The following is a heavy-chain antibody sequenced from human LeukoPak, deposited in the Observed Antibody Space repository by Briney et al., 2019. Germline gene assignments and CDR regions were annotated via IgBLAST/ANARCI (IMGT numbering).Heavy chain of an antibody. Sequence: ASVKVSCKASGYTFTSYHIDWVRQAPGQGLEWMGWISAYNGNTNYAQKLQGRVTMTTDTSTSTAYMELRSLRSDDTAVYYCARDRNWGSHFDYWGQGTLVTVSS. CDR3: ARDRNWGSHFDY. D-gene: IGHD7-27*01. J-gene: IGHJ4*02. CDR2: ISAYNGNT. CDR1: GYTFTSYH. V-gene: IGHV1-18*01.